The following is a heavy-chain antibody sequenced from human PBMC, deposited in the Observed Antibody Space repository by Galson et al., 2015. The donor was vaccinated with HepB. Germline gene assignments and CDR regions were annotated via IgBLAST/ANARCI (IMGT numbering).Heavy chain of an antibody. CDR1: GFTFSSYT. CDR3: ARGSGYSSGPFDH. V-gene: IGHV3-21*01. D-gene: IGHD5-18*01. CDR2: ITSDNNFR. Sequence: SLRLSCAASGFTFSSYTINWVRQAPGKGLEWVSCITSDNNFRYYADSVKGRATISRDNAKNSLYLQMNSLRAEDTAVYYCARGSGYSSGPFDHWGQGTLVAVSS. J-gene: IGHJ4*02.